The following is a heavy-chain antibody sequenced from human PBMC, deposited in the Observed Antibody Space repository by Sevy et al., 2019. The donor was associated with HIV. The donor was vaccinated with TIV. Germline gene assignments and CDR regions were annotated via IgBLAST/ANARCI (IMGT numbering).Heavy chain of an antibody. CDR1: GFTFGSYT. CDR3: AKDRAISRFRIYDAFDI. V-gene: IGHV3-30-3*01. J-gene: IGHJ3*02. Sequence: GGSLRLSCAASGFTFGSYTLHWVRQAPGKGLEWVALISQTYDGSKKYYIDSVQGRFTISRDNSKNTLYLQMNSLRAEDTAVYYCAKDRAISRFRIYDAFDIWGQGTMVTVSS. D-gene: IGHD3-10*01. CDR2: ISQTYDGSKK.